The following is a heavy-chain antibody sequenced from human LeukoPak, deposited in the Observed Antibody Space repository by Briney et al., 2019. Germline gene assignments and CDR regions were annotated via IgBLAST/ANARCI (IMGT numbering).Heavy chain of an antibody. Sequence: GGSLRLSCAASGFTFSSYWMHWVRQAPGKGLVWVSRIKSDGSTNYAGSVKGRFTISRDNAKNTVSLQMNSLRAEDTAIYYCATISAQTFDIWGQGTLVSVSS. CDR3: ATISAQTFDI. CDR1: GFTFSSYW. V-gene: IGHV3-74*01. CDR2: IKSDGST. J-gene: IGHJ3*02. D-gene: IGHD5-24*01.